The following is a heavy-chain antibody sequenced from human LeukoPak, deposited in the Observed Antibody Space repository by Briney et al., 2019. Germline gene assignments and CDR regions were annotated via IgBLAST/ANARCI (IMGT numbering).Heavy chain of an antibody. CDR3: ARLGSRGYFAIDY. CDR2: INPYNGNT. J-gene: IGHJ4*02. V-gene: IGHV1-18*01. D-gene: IGHD3-22*01. Sequence: ASVKVSCKASGYTFITYGINWVPQAPGQGPEWMGWINPYNGNTKYAQKFQGRVTMTTDTSTSTSYMELRSLRSDDTAVYYCARLGSRGYFAIDYWGQGTLVTVAS. CDR1: GYTFITYG.